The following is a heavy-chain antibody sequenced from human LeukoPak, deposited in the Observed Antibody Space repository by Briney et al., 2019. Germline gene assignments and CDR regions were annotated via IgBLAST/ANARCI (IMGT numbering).Heavy chain of an antibody. CDR1: GGTFSSYA. V-gene: IGHV1-69*05. Sequence: GASVKVSCKASGGTFSSYAISWVRQAPGQGLEWMGGIIPIFGTANYAQKFQGRVTITTDESTSTAYMELSSLRSEDTAVYYCARDKNLDYVIFDIWGQGTMVTVSS. J-gene: IGHJ3*02. CDR3: ARDKNLDYVIFDI. CDR2: IIPIFGTA. D-gene: IGHD4-17*01.